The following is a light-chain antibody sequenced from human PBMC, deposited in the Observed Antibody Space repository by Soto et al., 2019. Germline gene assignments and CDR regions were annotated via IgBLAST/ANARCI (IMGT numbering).Light chain of an antibody. CDR3: CSYAGSTTQTYV. V-gene: IGLV2-23*02. CDR2: EVS. Sequence: QSALTQPASVSGSPGQSITISCTGTHSDVGSYNLVSWYQQHPGKAPKVIIYEVSERPSGVSDRFSGSKSGNTASLMISRLQAEDEADYYCCSYAGSTTQTYVFGSGTKVTVL. CDR1: HSDVGSYNL. J-gene: IGLJ1*01.